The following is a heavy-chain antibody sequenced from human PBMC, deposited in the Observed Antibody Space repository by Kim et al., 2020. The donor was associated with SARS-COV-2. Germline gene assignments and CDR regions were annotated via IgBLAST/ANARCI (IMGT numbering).Heavy chain of an antibody. CDR2: ISYSGST. V-gene: IGHV4-59*01. CDR3: ARVGDGTAMVYFDY. Sequence: SETLSLTCTVSGGSISSYYWSWIRQPPGKGLEWLGYISYSGSTKNSPSLKGRVTISVDTSKNQFSLKLVSVTTADTAVYYCARVGDGTAMVYFDYWGQGTLVTVSS. CDR1: GGSISSYY. J-gene: IGHJ4*02. D-gene: IGHD5-18*01.